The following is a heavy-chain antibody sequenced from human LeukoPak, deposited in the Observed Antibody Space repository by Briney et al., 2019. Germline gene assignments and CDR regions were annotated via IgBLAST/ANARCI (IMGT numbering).Heavy chain of an antibody. CDR2: IYYSGST. Sequence: PSQTLSLTCAVSGGSISSGGYSWSWIRQPPGKGLEWIGYIYYSGSTYYNPSLKSRVTISVDTSKNQFSLKLSSVTAADTAVYYCARSYSGYDFDYWGQGTLVTVSS. CDR1: GGSISSGGYS. J-gene: IGHJ4*02. V-gene: IGHV4-30-4*07. D-gene: IGHD5-12*01. CDR3: ARSYSGYDFDY.